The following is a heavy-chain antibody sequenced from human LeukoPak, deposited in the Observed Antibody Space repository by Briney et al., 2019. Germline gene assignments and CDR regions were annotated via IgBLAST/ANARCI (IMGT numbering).Heavy chain of an antibody. CDR3: ARCPTYNYDRSGYV. J-gene: IGHJ4*02. CDR2: IYSGDSGGST. Sequence: PGGSLRLSCAASGFTFSSYGMHWVRQAPGKGLEWVSVIYSGDSGGSTYYADSVEGRFTISRDNSKNTLYLQMNSLRAEDTAVYYCARCPTYNYDRSGYVWGQGTLVTVSS. CDR1: GFTFSSYG. V-gene: IGHV3-NL1*01. D-gene: IGHD3-22*01.